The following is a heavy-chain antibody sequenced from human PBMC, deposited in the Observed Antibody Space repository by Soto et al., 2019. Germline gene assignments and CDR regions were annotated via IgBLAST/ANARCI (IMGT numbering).Heavy chain of an antibody. CDR1: GYTLTELS. J-gene: IGHJ4*02. D-gene: IGHD5-12*01. V-gene: IGHV1-24*01. Sequence: QVQLVQSGAEVKKPGASVKVSCKVSGYTLTELSMHWVRQAPGKGLEWMGGFDPEDGETIYAQKFQGTVTMPEDTSTHTPYMDLSSLRSEDTAVYYCATASPLELATIQPHFDSWGQGTLVTVSS. CDR3: ATASPLELATIQPHFDS. CDR2: FDPEDGET.